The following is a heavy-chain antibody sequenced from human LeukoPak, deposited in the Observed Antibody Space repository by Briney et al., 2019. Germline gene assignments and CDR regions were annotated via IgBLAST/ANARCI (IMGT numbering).Heavy chain of an antibody. CDR2: IYSGGST. J-gene: IGHJ3*02. Sequence: GGSLRLSCAASGFTVSSNYMSWVRQAPGKGLEWVSVIYSGGSTYYADSVKGRFTISRDNSKNTLYLQMNSLRAEDTAVYYCAKDSGSYLLAFDIWGQGTMVTVSS. CDR1: GFTVSSNY. V-gene: IGHV3-66*01. CDR3: AKDSGSYLLAFDI. D-gene: IGHD1-26*01.